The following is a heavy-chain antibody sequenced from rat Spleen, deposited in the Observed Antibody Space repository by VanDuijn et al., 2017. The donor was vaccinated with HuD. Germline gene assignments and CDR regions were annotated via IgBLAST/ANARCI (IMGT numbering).Heavy chain of an antibody. CDR3: ARGDGGWAY. V-gene: IGHV3-1*01. CDR1: GHSITSSY. J-gene: IGHJ3*01. CDR2: ISYSGST. Sequence: EVQLQESGPGLVKPSQSLSLTCSVTGHSITSSYRWNWIRKFPGNKMEWIGHISYSGSTSYNPSLKSRIPITRDTSKNQFFLQLNSVTTEDTATYYCARGDGGWAYWGQGTLVTVSS. D-gene: IGHD1-11*01.